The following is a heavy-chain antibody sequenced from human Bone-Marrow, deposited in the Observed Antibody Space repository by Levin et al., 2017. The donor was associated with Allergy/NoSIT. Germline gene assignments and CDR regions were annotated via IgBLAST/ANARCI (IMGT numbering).Heavy chain of an antibody. CDR1: GFVFSDYA. V-gene: IGHV3-23*05. Sequence: GGSLRLSCAASGFVFSDYAMHWIRQTPGKGLEWVSTISGGGDYRSYADAVKGRFTISRDNSKNTLFLQLHTLRTEATAIYYCAKASSPYDSINWFDPWGKGTLGTVAS. CDR3: AKASSPYDSINWFDP. J-gene: IGHJ5*02. D-gene: IGHD3-16*01. CDR2: ISGGGDYR.